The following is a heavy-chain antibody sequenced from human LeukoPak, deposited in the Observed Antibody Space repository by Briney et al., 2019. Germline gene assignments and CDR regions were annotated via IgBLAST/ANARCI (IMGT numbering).Heavy chain of an antibody. Sequence: GGSLRLSCAASGFTFSSYAMSWVRQAPGKGLEWVSGVSGSGGSTYYADSVKGRFTISRDNSRNTLYLQMSSLRAEDTALYYCVKVGTITVAGPFDIWGQGTMVTVSS. CDR1: GFTFSSYA. V-gene: IGHV3-23*01. CDR2: VSGSGGST. CDR3: VKVGTITVAGPFDI. D-gene: IGHD6-19*01. J-gene: IGHJ3*02.